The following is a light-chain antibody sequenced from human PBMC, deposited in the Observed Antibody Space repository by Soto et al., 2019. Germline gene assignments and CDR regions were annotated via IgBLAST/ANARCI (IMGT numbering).Light chain of an antibody. CDR2: GVF. Sequence: ETVLTQSPGTVSLSPGERATLSCTTSQTVNSDYLAWYQQKPGQAPRLLIYGVFNRATGIPDRFSGSGSGTYFPLTISGLEPEDSAVYYCQQYDGSPRTFGQGTNLEI. V-gene: IGKV3-20*01. J-gene: IGKJ2*01. CDR3: QQYDGSPRT. CDR1: QTVNSDY.